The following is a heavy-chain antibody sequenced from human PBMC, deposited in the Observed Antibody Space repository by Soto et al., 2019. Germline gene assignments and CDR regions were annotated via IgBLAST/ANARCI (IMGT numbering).Heavy chain of an antibody. J-gene: IGHJ4*02. CDR2: VSVDPGNT. CDR1: GFTLSSYP. V-gene: IGHV3-23*01. Sequence: GGSLRLSCTASGFTLSSYPMSWVRQTPGKGLQWVASVSVDPGNTYYADSVKGRFTISRDNSIYTLYLHMNNVTAEDTAIYSCVKDGIRGIHIDKWGQGTLVTVSS. CDR3: VKDGIRGIHIDK.